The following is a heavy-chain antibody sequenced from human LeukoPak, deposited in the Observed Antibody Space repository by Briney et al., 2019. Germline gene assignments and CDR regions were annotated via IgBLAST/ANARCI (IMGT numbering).Heavy chain of an antibody. V-gene: IGHV1-2*02. D-gene: IGHD2-8*01. CDR2: INPKNGGT. CDR1: GYTFTGYY. CDR3: ARYGDCSNGVCYFDN. Sequence: GASVKVSCKASGYTFTGYYIHWMRRAPGQGLEWMGWINPKNGGTNYIQKFRGRVTMTRDTSTSTAYMEVTSLRSDDTAVYYCARYGDCSNGVCYFDNWGQGTLVTVSS. J-gene: IGHJ4*02.